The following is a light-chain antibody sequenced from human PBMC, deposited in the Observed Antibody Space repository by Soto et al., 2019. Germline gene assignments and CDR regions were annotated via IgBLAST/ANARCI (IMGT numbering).Light chain of an antibody. CDR1: QSVSSN. V-gene: IGKV3-15*01. CDR2: GAS. CDR3: QQYNNWPRT. Sequence: EIVMTQSPATLSVSPGARATLSCRASQSVSSNLAWYQQKPGQAPSLLIYGASTRATGIPARFSGSGSGTEFTLTISSLQSEDCAGYYCQQYNNWPRTCGQGTKVEIK. J-gene: IGKJ1*01.